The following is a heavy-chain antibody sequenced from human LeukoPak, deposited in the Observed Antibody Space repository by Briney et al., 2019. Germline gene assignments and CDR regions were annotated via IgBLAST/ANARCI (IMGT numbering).Heavy chain of an antibody. CDR1: GGSISSYY. D-gene: IGHD2/OR15-2a*01. CDR2: IYYSGST. V-gene: IGHV4-59*12. J-gene: IGHJ4*02. Sequence: PSETLSLTCTVSGGSISSYYWSWIRQPPGKGLEWIEYIYYSGSTNYNPSLKSRVTTSVDTSKNQFSLKLSSVTAADTAVYYCARSPQSMNDNFDYWGQGTLVTVSS. CDR3: ARSPQSMNDNFDY.